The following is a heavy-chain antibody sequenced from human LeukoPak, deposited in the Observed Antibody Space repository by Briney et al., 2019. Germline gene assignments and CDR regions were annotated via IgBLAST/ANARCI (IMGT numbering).Heavy chain of an antibody. V-gene: IGHV3-23*01. J-gene: IGHJ4*02. Sequence: GGSLTLSCSASIFTFSNLAMPCLRRATGEGVVWVSGFNGRGGKTYYADPGGGRFTLSRENSKNTLFVQKNRVGAEDTGVCYCVKGSGRAVATTGKDHFDSWGQGSLVTVSS. D-gene: IGHD6-19*01. CDR1: IFTFSNLA. CDR3: VKGSGRAVATTGKDHFDS. CDR2: FNGRGGKT.